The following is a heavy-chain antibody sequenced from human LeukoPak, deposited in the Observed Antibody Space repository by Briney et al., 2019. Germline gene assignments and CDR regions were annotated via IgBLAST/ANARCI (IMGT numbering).Heavy chain of an antibody. D-gene: IGHD3-10*01. CDR3: ARGFYGSGSQFDY. V-gene: IGHV4-34*01. Sequence: SETLSLACAVYGGSFSGYYWSWIRQPPGKGLEWIGEINHSGSTNYNPSLKSRVTISVDMSKNQLSLRLSSVTAADTAVYYCARGFYGSGSQFDYWGQGTLVTVSS. CDR2: INHSGST. J-gene: IGHJ4*02. CDR1: GGSFSGYY.